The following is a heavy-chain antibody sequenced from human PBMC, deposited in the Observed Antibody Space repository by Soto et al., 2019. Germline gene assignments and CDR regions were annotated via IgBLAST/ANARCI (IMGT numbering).Heavy chain of an antibody. D-gene: IGHD6-6*01. Sequence: GASVKVSCKASGYTFTGYYMHWVRQAPGQGLEWMGWINPNSGGTNYAQKFQGRVTMTRDTSISTAYMELSRLRSDDTAVYYCAREAYSSSSGVRRLGWFDPWGQGTLVTVSS. V-gene: IGHV1-2*02. CDR3: AREAYSSSSGVRRLGWFDP. CDR2: INPNSGGT. J-gene: IGHJ5*02. CDR1: GYTFTGYY.